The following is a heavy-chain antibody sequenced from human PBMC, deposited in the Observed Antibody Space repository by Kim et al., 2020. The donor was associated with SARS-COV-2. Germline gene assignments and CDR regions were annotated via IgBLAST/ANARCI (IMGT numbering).Heavy chain of an antibody. D-gene: IGHD2-8*02. CDR3: ARHGCTGGVCYFDP. V-gene: IGHV4-30-2*03. J-gene: IGHJ5*02. Sequence: YNRSLKRRVTISVDTSKNQFSLKLSSVTDATVYYCARHGCTGGVCYFDPWGQGTLVTVSS.